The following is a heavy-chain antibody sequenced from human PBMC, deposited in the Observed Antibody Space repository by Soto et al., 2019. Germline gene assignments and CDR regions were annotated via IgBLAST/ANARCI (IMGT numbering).Heavy chain of an antibody. J-gene: IGHJ4*02. D-gene: IGHD3-22*01. V-gene: IGHV3-23*01. CDR1: GFSNYA. CDR3: TTDSYSTIIIVRFDY. Sequence: PGGSLRLSCGAFGFSNYAMSWVRRAPGKGLEWVSAISAGGGSTFYADSVKGRFSFSRDNSNNMLYLQMNSLKIEDTAVYYCTTDSYSTIIIVRFDYWGQGTLVTVSS. CDR2: ISAGGGST.